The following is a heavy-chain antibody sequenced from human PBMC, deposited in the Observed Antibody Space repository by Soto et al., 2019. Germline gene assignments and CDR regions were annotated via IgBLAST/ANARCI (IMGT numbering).Heavy chain of an antibody. J-gene: IGHJ4*02. D-gene: IGHD6-19*01. CDR3: AKPGAVAGTADFDY. Sequence: PGESLKISSAASGCTFSSYAMSWVRQAPGKGLEWVLAISGSGGSTYYADSVKGRFTISRDNSKNTLYLQMNSLRAEDTAVYYCAKPGAVAGTADFDYWGQGTLVTVSS. V-gene: IGHV3-23*01. CDR1: GCTFSSYA. CDR2: ISGSGGST.